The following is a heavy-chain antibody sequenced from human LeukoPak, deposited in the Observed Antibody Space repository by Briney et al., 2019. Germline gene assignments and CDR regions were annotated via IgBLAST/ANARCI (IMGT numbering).Heavy chain of an antibody. CDR3: ASGGGYDYVWGSYRSWSDY. V-gene: IGHV3-21*01. CDR2: ISSSSSYI. Sequence: GGSLRLSCAASGFTFSNYGMNWVRQAPGKGLEWVSSISSSSSYIYYADSVKGRFTISRDNAKNSLYLQMNSLRAEDTAVYYCASGGGYDYVWGSYRSWSDYWGQGTLVTVSS. CDR1: GFTFSNYG. J-gene: IGHJ4*02. D-gene: IGHD3-16*02.